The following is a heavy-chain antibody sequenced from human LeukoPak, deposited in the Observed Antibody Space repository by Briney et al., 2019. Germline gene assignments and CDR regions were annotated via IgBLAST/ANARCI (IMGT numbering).Heavy chain of an antibody. J-gene: IGHJ4*02. CDR2: ISYDGSNK. CDR3: AKEDYDSRGYYYYRFDY. CDR1: GFTFSSYG. V-gene: IGHV3-30*18. D-gene: IGHD3-22*01. Sequence: GRSLRLSCAASGFTFSSYGMHWVRQAPGKGLEWVAVISYDGSNKYYADSVKGRFTISRDNSKNTLYLQMNSLKAEDTAVYYCAKEDYDSRGYYYYRFDYWGQGTLVTVSS.